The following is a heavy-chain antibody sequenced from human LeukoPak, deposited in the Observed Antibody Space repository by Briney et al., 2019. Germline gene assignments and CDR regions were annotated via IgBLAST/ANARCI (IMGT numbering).Heavy chain of an antibody. Sequence: SETLSLTCAVSGFSISSGYYWGWIRQPPGKGLEWIGLIYTSGSTNYNPSLKSRVTMSVDTSKNQFSLKLSSVAAADTAVYYCARDFREYSSSGDAFDIWGQGTMVTVSS. D-gene: IGHD6-6*01. CDR3: ARDFREYSSSGDAFDI. CDR2: IYTSGST. J-gene: IGHJ3*02. V-gene: IGHV4-38-2*02. CDR1: GFSISSGYY.